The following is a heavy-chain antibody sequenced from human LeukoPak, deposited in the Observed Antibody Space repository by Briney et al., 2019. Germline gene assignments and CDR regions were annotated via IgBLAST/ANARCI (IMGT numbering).Heavy chain of an antibody. CDR3: AKDPRHLAYCGGDCPPGDAFDI. V-gene: IGHV3-23*01. Sequence: PGGSLRLSCAASGFTFSDYYMSWIRQAPGKGLEWVSAISGSGGSTYYADSVKGRFTISRDNSKNTLYLQMNSLRAEDTAVYYCAKDPRHLAYCGGDCPPGDAFDIWGQGTMVTVSS. D-gene: IGHD2-21*02. CDR1: GFTFSDYY. CDR2: ISGSGGST. J-gene: IGHJ3*02.